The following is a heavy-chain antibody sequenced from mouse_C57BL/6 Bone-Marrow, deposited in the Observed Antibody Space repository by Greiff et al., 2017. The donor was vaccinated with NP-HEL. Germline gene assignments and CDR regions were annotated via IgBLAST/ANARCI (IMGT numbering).Heavy chain of an antibody. CDR3: TFLLITTAYWYFDV. Sequence: EVQLQQSGAELVRPGASVKLSCTASGFNIKDDYMHWVKQRPEQGLEWIGWIDPENGDTEYASKFQGKATITADTSSNTAYLQLSSLTSEDTAVYYCTFLLITTAYWYFDVWGTGTTVTVTS. V-gene: IGHV14-4*01. D-gene: IGHD1-2*01. CDR1: GFNIKDDY. CDR2: IDPENGDT. J-gene: IGHJ1*03.